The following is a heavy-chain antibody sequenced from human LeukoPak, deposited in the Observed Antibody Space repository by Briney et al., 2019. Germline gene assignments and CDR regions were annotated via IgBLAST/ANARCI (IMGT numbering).Heavy chain of an antibody. Sequence: GGSLRLSCAASGFTFSSYTMNWVRQAPGKGLEWVSSISSSSSYIYYADSLKGRFTISRDNAKNSLYLQMNSLRAEDTAVYYCASAADGYKEWGQGTLVTVSS. CDR1: GFTFSSYT. J-gene: IGHJ4*02. CDR3: ASAADGYKE. CDR2: ISSSSSYI. D-gene: IGHD5-24*01. V-gene: IGHV3-21*01.